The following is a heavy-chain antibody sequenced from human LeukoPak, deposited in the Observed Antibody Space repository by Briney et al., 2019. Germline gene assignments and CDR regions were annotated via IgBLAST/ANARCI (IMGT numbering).Heavy chain of an antibody. J-gene: IGHJ6*02. D-gene: IGHD1-26*01. CDR3: ARDKFVGYYYYGMDV. CDR1: GGTFSSYA. CDR2: IIPIFGTA. V-gene: IGHV1-69*13. Sequence: SVKVSCKASGGTFSSYAISWVRQAPGQGLEWMGGIIPIFGTANYAQKFQGRVTITADESTSTAYMELSSLRSEDTAVYYCARDKFVGYYYYGMDVWGQGTSVTVSS.